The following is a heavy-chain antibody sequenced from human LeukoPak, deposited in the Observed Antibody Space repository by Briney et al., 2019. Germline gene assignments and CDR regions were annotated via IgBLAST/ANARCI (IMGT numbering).Heavy chain of an antibody. CDR3: ARVLGSYAVDF. Sequence: GGSLRLSCAASGFTFSSYSMNWVRQAPGKGLEWVSSISSSSSYICYADSVKGRFTISRDNAKNSLYLHMNSLRADDTALYYCARVLGSYAVDFWGQGTLVTVSS. CDR2: ISSSSSYI. D-gene: IGHD3-10*01. J-gene: IGHJ4*02. CDR1: GFTFSSYS. V-gene: IGHV3-21*04.